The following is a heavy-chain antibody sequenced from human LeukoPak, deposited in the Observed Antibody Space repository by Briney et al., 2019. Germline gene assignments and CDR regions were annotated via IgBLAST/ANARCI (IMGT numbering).Heavy chain of an antibody. D-gene: IGHD1-26*01. CDR1: GGSISSSSYY. CDR2: IYYSGST. CDR3: ASPPGGLVGATNHDAFDI. Sequence: SETLSLTCTVSGGSISSSSYYWGWIRQPPGKGLEWIGSIYYSGSTYYNPSLKSRVTISVDTSKNQFSLTLSSVTAADTAVYYCASPPGGLVGATNHDAFDIWGQGTMVTVSS. V-gene: IGHV4-39*01. J-gene: IGHJ3*02.